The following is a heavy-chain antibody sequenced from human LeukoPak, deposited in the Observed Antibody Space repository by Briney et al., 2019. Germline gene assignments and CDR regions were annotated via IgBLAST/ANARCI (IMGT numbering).Heavy chain of an antibody. D-gene: IGHD6-13*01. V-gene: IGHV1-18*01. Sequence: ASVKVSCKASGYTFTSYGISWVRQAPGQGLEWMGWISAYNGNTNYAQKLQGRVTMTTDTSTSTAYMELRSLRSDDTAVYYCARPESRRYSSSCYDYWGQGTLVTVSS. J-gene: IGHJ4*02. CDR2: ISAYNGNT. CDR3: ARPESRRYSSSCYDY. CDR1: GYTFTSYG.